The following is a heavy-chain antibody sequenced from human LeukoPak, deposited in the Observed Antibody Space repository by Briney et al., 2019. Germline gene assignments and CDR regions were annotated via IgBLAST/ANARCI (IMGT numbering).Heavy chain of an antibody. V-gene: IGHV1-69*13. CDR1: GYSFTSYD. CDR3: ARGGELRDAFDI. J-gene: IGHJ3*02. CDR2: IIPIFGTA. Sequence: ASVKVSCKASGYSFTSYDINWVRQAPGQGLEWMGGIIPIFGTANYAQKFQGRVTITADESTSTAYMELSSLRSEDTAVYYCARGGELRDAFDIWGQGTMVTVSS. D-gene: IGHD1-7*01.